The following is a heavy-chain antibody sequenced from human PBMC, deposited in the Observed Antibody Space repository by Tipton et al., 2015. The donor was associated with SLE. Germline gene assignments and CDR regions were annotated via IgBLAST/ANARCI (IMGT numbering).Heavy chain of an antibody. V-gene: IGHV4-59*01. Sequence: TLSLTCAVYGGSFSGYYWSWIRQPPGKGLEWIGYIYYSGSTNYNPSLKSRVTISVDTSKNQFSLKLRSVTAADTAVYYCARDMGASLRYFDLWGRGTLVTVS. CDR1: GGSFSGYY. J-gene: IGHJ2*01. CDR2: IYYSGST. CDR3: ARDMGASLRYFDL.